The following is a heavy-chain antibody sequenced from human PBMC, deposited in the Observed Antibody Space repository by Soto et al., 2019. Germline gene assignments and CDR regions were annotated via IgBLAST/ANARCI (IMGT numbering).Heavy chain of an antibody. CDR3: AKETVEMATIGYFDY. J-gene: IGHJ4*02. CDR1: GFTFDDYT. V-gene: IGHV3-43*01. CDR2: ISWDGGST. D-gene: IGHD5-12*01. Sequence: GGSLRLSCAASGFTFDDYTMHWVRQAPGKGLEWVSLISWDGGSTYYADSVKGRFTISRDNSKNSLYLQMNSLRTEDTALYYCAKETVEMATIGYFDYWGQGTLVTVSS.